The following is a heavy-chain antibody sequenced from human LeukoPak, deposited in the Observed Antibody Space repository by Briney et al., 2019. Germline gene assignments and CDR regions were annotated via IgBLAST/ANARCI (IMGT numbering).Heavy chain of an antibody. D-gene: IGHD6-13*01. CDR1: GDSFTSYW. V-gene: IGHV5-51*01. CDR2: IYPGDSDT. J-gene: IGHJ4*02. Sequence: GESLKISCKGSGDSFTSYWIGWVRQMPGKGLEWMGIIYPGDSDTRYSPSFQGQVTISADKSISTAYLQWSSLKASDTAMYYCARGRSSSWYYFDYWGQGTLVTVSS. CDR3: ARGRSSSWYYFDY.